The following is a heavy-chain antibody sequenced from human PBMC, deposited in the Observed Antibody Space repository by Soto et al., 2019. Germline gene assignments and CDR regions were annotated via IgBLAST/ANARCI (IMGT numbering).Heavy chain of an antibody. J-gene: IGHJ5*02. CDR1: GFSLSTSGVG. V-gene: IGHV2-5*02. D-gene: IGHD3-10*01. Sequence: QITLKESGPTLVKPTQTLTLTCTFSGFSLSTSGVGVGWIRPPPGKALEWLALIYWDDDKRYSPSLKSRPTITKESSKNQVVLTMTNRDPVDTATYYCAHGQYGSGTYTEGFDPWGQGTLVSVS. CDR3: AHGQYGSGTYTEGFDP. CDR2: IYWDDDK.